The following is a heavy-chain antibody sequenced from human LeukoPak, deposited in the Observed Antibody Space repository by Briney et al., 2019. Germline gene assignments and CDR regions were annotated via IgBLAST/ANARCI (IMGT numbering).Heavy chain of an antibody. J-gene: IGHJ4*02. CDR1: GFTYSTYN. CDR3: ARDSITIFGVVIS. Sequence: GSLRLSCAASGFTYSTYNMNWVRQAPGKGLEWVSYISSSSSTIYYADSVKGRFTISRDNAKNSLYLQMNSLRAEDTAVYYCARDSITIFGVVISWGQGTLVTVSS. D-gene: IGHD3-3*01. CDR2: ISSSSSTI. V-gene: IGHV3-48*01.